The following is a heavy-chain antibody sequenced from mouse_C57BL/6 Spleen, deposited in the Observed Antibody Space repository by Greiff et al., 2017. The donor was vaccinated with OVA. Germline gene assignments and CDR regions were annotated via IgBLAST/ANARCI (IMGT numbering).Heavy chain of an antibody. V-gene: IGHV5-9*01. CDR3: ARSYDYDGFAY. J-gene: IGHJ3*01. Sequence: EVKLVESGGGLVKPGGSLKLSCAASGFTFSSYTMSWVRQTPEKRLEWVATISGGGGDTYYPDSVKGRFTISRDNAKNTLYLQMSSLRSEDTALYYCARSYDYDGFAYWGQGTLVTVSA. CDR2: ISGGGGDT. CDR1: GFTFSSYT. D-gene: IGHD2-4*01.